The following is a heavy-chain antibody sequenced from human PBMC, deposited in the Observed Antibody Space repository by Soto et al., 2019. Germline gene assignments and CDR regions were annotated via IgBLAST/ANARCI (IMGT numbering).Heavy chain of an antibody. J-gene: IGHJ4*02. Sequence: QVQLQQWGAGLLKPSETLSLTCAVYGGSFSGYYWSWFRQPPGKGLEGIGEINLGGSTNYNPSLKSRVTIPVDTPKHPFSLKLSPVPAADTAVYYCAVVRYYARGYWGQGTLVAVSS. CDR1: GGSFSGYY. CDR3: AVVRYYARGY. D-gene: IGHD2-2*01. V-gene: IGHV4-34*01. CDR2: INLGGST.